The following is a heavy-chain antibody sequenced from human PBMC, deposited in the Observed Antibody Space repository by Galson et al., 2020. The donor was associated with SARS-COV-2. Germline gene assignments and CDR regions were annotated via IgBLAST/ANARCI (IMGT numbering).Heavy chain of an antibody. V-gene: IGHV3-7*03. CDR3: ATDTDGLLWFGELGD. D-gene: IGHD3-10*01. Sequence: SLRPSCEASGFMLSKYWMTWVRQAPGKGLEWVANINHDGSETYYMDSVKVRFTISRDNAKNSLYLQMNSLRAEDTAVYYCATDTDGLLWFGELGDWGKGILVTVSS. CDR1: GFMLSKYW. J-gene: IGHJ4*02. CDR2: INHDGSET.